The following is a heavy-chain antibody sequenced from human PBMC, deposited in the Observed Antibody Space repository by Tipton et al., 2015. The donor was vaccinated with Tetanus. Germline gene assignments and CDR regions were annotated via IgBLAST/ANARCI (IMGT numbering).Heavy chain of an antibody. CDR1: GDSISSGDFY. Sequence: TLSLTCAVSGDSISSGDFYWSWIRQPPGKGLEWIGYVYYNRNTHYNPALKSRVTISVDTSKNQFSLKLSSVTAADTAIYYCAREVPAAGHFDSWGQGTLVTVSS. V-gene: IGHV4-61*08. CDR3: AREVPAAGHFDS. CDR2: VYYNRNT. J-gene: IGHJ4*02. D-gene: IGHD2-2*01.